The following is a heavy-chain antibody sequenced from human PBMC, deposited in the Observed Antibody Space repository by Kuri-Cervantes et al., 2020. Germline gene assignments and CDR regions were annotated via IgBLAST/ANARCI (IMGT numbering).Heavy chain of an antibody. V-gene: IGHV3-30*18. D-gene: IGHD5-18*01. CDR3: VKDLTAMATGGYYGMDV. CDR1: GFTFSNYW. J-gene: IGHJ6*02. CDR2: VSHVGSNI. Sequence: GGSLRLSCVASGFTFSNYWMSWVRQAPGKGLDWVAVVSHVGSNIYYGDSVKGRFTISRDNSKHTVHLQMNSLRVEDTAVYYCVKDLTAMATGGYYGMDVWGQGTTVTVSS.